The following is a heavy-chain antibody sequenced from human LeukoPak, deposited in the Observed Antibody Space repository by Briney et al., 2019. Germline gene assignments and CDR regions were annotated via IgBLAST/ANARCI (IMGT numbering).Heavy chain of an antibody. V-gene: IGHV3-74*01. J-gene: IGHJ5*02. CDR3: VRDRPHNWFDP. CDR1: GFTLNSHW. CDR2: INNDGSTT. D-gene: IGHD6-6*01. Sequence: GGSLRLSCAASGFTLNSHWMHWVRQAPGKGLVWVSRINNDGSTTTYADSVRGRFTISRDNAKNTLFLQMNSLRAEDTAVYYCVRDRPHNWFDPWGQGTLVTVSS.